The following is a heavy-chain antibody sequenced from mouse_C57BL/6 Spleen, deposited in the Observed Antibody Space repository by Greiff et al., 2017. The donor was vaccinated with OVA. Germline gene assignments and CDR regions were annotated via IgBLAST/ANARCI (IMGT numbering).Heavy chain of an antibody. CDR3: ARSNYDYDGFAY. CDR2: INPGSGGT. CDR1: GYAFTNYL. J-gene: IGHJ3*01. D-gene: IGHD2-4*01. Sequence: QVQLQQSGAELVRPGTSVKVSCKASGYAFTNYLIEWVKQRPGQGLEWIGVINPGSGGTNYNEKFKGKATLTADKSSSTAYMQLSSLTSEDSAVYFCARSNYDYDGFAYWGQGTLVTVSA. V-gene: IGHV1-54*01.